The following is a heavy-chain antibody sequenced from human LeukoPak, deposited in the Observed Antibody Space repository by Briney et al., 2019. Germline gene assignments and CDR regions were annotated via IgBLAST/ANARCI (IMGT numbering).Heavy chain of an antibody. D-gene: IGHD2-2*01. J-gene: IGHJ4*02. CDR1: GYSFTSYW. CDR3: ARQARRKDIVVVPAATYPDY. CDR2: IYPGDSDT. Sequence: GESLKISCKGSGYSFTSYWIGWVRQMPGKGLEWMGIIYPGDSDTRYNPSFQGQVTISADKSISTAYLQWSSLKASDTAMYYCARQARRKDIVVVPAATYPDYWGQGTLVTVSS. V-gene: IGHV5-51*01.